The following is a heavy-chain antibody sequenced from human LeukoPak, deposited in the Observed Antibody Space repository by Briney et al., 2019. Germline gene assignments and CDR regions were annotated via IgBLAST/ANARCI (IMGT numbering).Heavy chain of an antibody. J-gene: IGHJ4*02. V-gene: IGHV4-38-2*02. CDR3: AGTHDYGDYGGIYYFDY. Sequence: SETLSLTCTVSGYSISNGYYWGWIRQPPGKGLEWIGSIYYSGSTYYNPSLKSRVTISVDTSKNQFSLKLSSVTAADTAVYYCAGTHDYGDYGGIYYFDYWGQGTLVTVSS. CDR1: GYSISNGYY. D-gene: IGHD4-17*01. CDR2: IYYSGST.